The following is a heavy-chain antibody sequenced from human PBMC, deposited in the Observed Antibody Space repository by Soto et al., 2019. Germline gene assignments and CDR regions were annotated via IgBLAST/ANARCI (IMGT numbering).Heavy chain of an antibody. CDR1: GGAYSSYT. J-gene: IGHJ3*02. D-gene: IGHD3-9*01. CDR3: AREPYYDILTGYPDAFDI. CDR2: IIPILGIA. Sequence: ASVKVCCKASGGAYSSYTSRWVRQAPGQGLEWMGRIIPILGIANYAQKFQGRVTITADKSTSTAYMELSSLRSEDTAVYYCAREPYYDILTGYPDAFDIWGQGTMVTVSS. V-gene: IGHV1-69*04.